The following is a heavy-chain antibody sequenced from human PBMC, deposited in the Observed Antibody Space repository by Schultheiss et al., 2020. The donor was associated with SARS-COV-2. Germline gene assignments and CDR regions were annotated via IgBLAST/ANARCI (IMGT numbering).Heavy chain of an antibody. Sequence: SETLSLTCAVYGGSFSGYYWSWIRQPPGKGLEWIGEINHSGSTNYNPSLKSRVTISVDTSKNQFSLKLSSVTAADTALYYCARDRYSSSPHLTYYYYYGMDVWGQGTTVTVSS. D-gene: IGHD6-6*01. J-gene: IGHJ6*02. CDR2: INHSGST. V-gene: IGHV4-34*01. CDR3: ARDRYSSSPHLTYYYYYGMDV. CDR1: GGSFSGYY.